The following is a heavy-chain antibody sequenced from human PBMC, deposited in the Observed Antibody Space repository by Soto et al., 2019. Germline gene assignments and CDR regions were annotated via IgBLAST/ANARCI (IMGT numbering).Heavy chain of an antibody. D-gene: IGHD4-17*01. V-gene: IGHV4-59*01. CDR1: GGSISTYY. Sequence: SETLSLTCTVSGGSISTYYWDWIRQPPGKELEWIGYTHYSGNTNYHPSLRSRVTISLDTSRNQFSLKLSSVTAADTAIYYCARHTVTIRAGFDYWGQGALVTVSS. CDR3: ARHTVTIRAGFDY. CDR2: THYSGNT. J-gene: IGHJ4*02.